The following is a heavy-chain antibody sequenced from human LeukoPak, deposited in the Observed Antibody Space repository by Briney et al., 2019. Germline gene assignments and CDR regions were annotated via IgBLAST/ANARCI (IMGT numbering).Heavy chain of an antibody. CDR3: AKKVVVGATSPYSDFQD. D-gene: IGHD1-26*01. CDR1: GFTFSSYS. Sequence: GGSLRLSCAASGFTFSSYSMNWVRQAPGKGLEWVSYISSTNTIYYADSVKGRFTISRDNSKNTLYLQMNSLRAEDTALYYCAKKVVVGATSPYSDFQDWGQGTLVTVSS. V-gene: IGHV3-48*01. CDR2: ISSTNTI. J-gene: IGHJ1*01.